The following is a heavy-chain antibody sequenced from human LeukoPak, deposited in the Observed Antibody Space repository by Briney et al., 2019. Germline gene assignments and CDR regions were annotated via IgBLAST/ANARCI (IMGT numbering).Heavy chain of an antibody. D-gene: IGHD5-24*01. CDR3: ARFGYNSAFDY. V-gene: IGHV4-59*12. CDR2: IYDSGST. Sequence: SETLSLTCTVSGGSISSYYWNWIRQPPGKGLEWIGYIYDSGSTNYNPSLKSRVTISVDTSKNQFSLKLSSVTAADTAVYYCARFGYNSAFDYWGQGTLVTVSS. CDR1: GGSISSYY. J-gene: IGHJ4*02.